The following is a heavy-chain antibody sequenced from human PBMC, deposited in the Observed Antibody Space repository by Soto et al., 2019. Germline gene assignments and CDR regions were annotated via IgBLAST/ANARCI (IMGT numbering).Heavy chain of an antibody. Sequence: PGESLKISCKGSGYSFTSYWIGWVRQMPGKGLEWMGVIYPDDSETRYSPSFQGQVTVSADKSISTAYLQWSSLKASDTAMYYCARSRRGAYSSGWYSPSGYYNYGIDVWGQGTKVTVSS. CDR2: IYPDDSET. V-gene: IGHV5-51*01. D-gene: IGHD6-19*01. CDR3: ARSRRGAYSSGWYSPSGYYNYGIDV. J-gene: IGHJ6*02. CDR1: GYSFTSYW.